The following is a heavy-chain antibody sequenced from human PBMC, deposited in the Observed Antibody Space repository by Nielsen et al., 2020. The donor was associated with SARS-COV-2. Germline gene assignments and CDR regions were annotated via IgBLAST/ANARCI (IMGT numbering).Heavy chain of an antibody. Sequence: SLKISCAASGFTFDDYAMHWVRQAPGKGLEWVSGISWNSGSIGYADSVKGRFTISRDKSKNTLYVLMNSLRAEDTAVYYCAKMSPPGIAVGTAEYFQHWGQGTLVTVSS. J-gene: IGHJ1*01. CDR3: AKMSPPGIAVGTAEYFQH. V-gene: IGHV3-9*01. CDR2: ISWNSGSI. D-gene: IGHD6-19*01. CDR1: GFTFDDYA.